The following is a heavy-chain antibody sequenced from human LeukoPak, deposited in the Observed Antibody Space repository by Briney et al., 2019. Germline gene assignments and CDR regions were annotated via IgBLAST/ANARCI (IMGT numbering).Heavy chain of an antibody. CDR3: ANRNYYAKSDYYSYYFDY. Sequence: PGGSLRLSCAASGFTFSNYALSWVRQAPGKGLEWVSSISASGGNTVYADSVKGRFTISRDNSKNTLYLQMNSLRTEDTAVYYCANRNYYAKSDYYSYYFDYWGQGTLVTVSS. V-gene: IGHV3-23*01. J-gene: IGHJ4*02. CDR1: GFTFSNYA. D-gene: IGHD3-22*01. CDR2: ISASGGNT.